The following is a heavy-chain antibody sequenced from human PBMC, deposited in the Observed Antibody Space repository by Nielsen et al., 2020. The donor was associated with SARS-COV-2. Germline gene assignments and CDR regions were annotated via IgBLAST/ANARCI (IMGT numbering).Heavy chain of an antibody. CDR1: GYTFTSYD. J-gene: IGHJ5*02. V-gene: IGHV1-8*01. Sequence: ASVKVSCKASGYTFTSYDINWVRQATGQGLEWMGWMNPNSGNTGYAQKFQGRVTMTEDTSTDTAYMELSSLRSEDTAVYYCATSPPQVVGGWFDPWGQGTLVTVSS. CDR3: ATSPPQVVGGWFDP. CDR2: MNPNSGNT. D-gene: IGHD3-16*01.